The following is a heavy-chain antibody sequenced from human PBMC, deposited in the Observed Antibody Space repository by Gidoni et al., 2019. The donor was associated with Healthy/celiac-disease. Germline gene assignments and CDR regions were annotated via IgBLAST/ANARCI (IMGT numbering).Heavy chain of an antibody. D-gene: IGHD3-10*01. Sequence: QLQLQESGPGLVKPSETLSLTCTVSGGSISSSSYYWGWIRQPPGKGLEWIGSIYYSGSTYYNPSLKSRVTISVDTSKNQFSLKLSSVTAADTAVYYCARAYYYGSGSIPQPFDYWGQGTLVTVSS. CDR3: ARAYYYGSGSIPQPFDY. CDR2: IYYSGST. V-gene: IGHV4-39*01. CDR1: GGSISSSSYY. J-gene: IGHJ4*02.